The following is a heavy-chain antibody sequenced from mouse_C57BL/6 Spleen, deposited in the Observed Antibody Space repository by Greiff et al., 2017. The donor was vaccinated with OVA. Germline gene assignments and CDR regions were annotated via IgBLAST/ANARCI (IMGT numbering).Heavy chain of an antibody. Sequence: QVQLKQSGPGLVQPSQSLSITCTVSGFSLTSYGVHWVRQSPGKGLEWLGVIWSGGSTDYNAAFISRLSISKDNSKSQVFFKMNSLQADDTAIYYCARTTGRGWYFDVWGTGTTVTVSS. CDR1: GFSLTSYG. CDR3: ARTTGRGWYFDV. CDR2: IWSGGST. J-gene: IGHJ1*03. D-gene: IGHD3-3*01. V-gene: IGHV2-2*01.